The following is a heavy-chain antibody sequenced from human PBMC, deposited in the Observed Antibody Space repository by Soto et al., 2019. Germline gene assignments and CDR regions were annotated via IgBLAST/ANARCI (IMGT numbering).Heavy chain of an antibody. V-gene: IGHV4-59*04. Sequence: QVQLQESCPGLGKPSETLSLPCTVSGCSISGYYWTWIRKLPGKGLAWVGSLFYAGTTDYNPSLRSRRTMSVDTSKNQVPMTLRSVTACDPAVYYCARHRGAAPVYWGQGTLVTASS. D-gene: IGHD1-26*01. CDR1: GCSISGYY. CDR2: LFYAGTT. CDR3: ARHRGAAPVY. J-gene: IGHJ4*02.